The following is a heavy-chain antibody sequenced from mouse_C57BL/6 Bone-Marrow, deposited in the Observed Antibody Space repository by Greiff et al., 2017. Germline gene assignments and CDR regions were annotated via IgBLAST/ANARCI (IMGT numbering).Heavy chain of an antibody. CDR1: GYTFTSYT. J-gene: IGHJ2*01. CDR3: ARRNYYGSSYIY. D-gene: IGHD1-1*01. Sequence: QVQLQQSGAELARPGASVKMSCKASGYTFTSYTMHWVKQRPGQGLEWIGYINPSSGYTKYNQKFKDKATLTADKSSSTAYMQLSSLTSEDSAVYYCARRNYYGSSYIYWGQGTTRTVSS. CDR2: INPSSGYT. V-gene: IGHV1-4*01.